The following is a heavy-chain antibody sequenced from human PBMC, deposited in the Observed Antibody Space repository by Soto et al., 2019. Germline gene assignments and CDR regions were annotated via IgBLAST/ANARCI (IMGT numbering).Heavy chain of an antibody. Sequence: GGSLRLSCAASGFTFSSYAMSWVRQAPGKGLEWVSAISGSGGSTYYADSVKGRVTISRDNSKNTLYLQMNSLRAEDTAVYYCAKAGREQQLVPANYFDYWGQGTLVTVSS. D-gene: IGHD6-13*01. CDR1: GFTFSSYA. CDR3: AKAGREQQLVPANYFDY. CDR2: ISGSGGST. J-gene: IGHJ4*02. V-gene: IGHV3-23*01.